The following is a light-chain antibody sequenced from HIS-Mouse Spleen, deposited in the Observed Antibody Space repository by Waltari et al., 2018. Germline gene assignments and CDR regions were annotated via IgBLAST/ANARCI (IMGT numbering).Light chain of an antibody. CDR2: AAS. V-gene: IGKV1-9*01. J-gene: IGKJ1*01. Sequence: DIQLTQSPSFLSASVGDRVTITCRASQGISSYLAWYQQKPGKAPKLLIYAASTLQNGVPSRFSGSGSETEVTLTSSSLQPEDFATYCCRQLNSYPAPLGQGTTVELK. CDR1: QGISSY. CDR3: RQLNSYPAP.